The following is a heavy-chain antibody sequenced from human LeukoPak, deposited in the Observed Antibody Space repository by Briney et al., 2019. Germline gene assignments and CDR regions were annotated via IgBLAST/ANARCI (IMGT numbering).Heavy chain of an antibody. D-gene: IGHD5-24*01. CDR2: IYTSGNT. Sequence: SETLSLTCTVSGGSISTYYWSWIRQPAGKGLEWIGRIYTSGNTNYNPSLKSRVTMSVDTSRNQFSLRLSSVTAADTAVYYCARHGRWLRGLDYWGQGTLVTVSS. CDR3: ARHGRWLRGLDY. CDR1: GGSISTYY. J-gene: IGHJ4*02. V-gene: IGHV4-4*07.